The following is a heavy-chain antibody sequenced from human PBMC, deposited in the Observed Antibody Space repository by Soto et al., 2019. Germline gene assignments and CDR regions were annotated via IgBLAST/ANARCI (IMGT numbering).Heavy chain of an antibody. CDR1: GFTFRSYG. D-gene: IGHD3-10*01. CDR2: IWYDGSKE. J-gene: IGHJ6*02. CDR3: ARVGGSVSRPYYYYVMDV. V-gene: IGHV3-33*01. Sequence: GGSLRRSCAASGFTFRSYGMHWVRQAPGKGMEWVAVIWYDGSKEYYADSVRGRFTIFRDNSKNTLYLGMRRLRAEDTAVYYCARVGGSVSRPYYYYVMDVWGQGTTDT.